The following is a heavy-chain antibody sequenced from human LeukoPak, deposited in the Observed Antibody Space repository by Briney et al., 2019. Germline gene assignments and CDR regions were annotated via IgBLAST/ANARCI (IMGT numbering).Heavy chain of an antibody. CDR2: ISSNGGST. Sequence: GGSLRLSCAASGFAFSSYAMHWVRQAPEKGLEYVSAISSNGGSTYYANSVKGRFTISRDNSKNTLYLQMGSLRAEDMAVYYCARSRYYYYYYMDVWGEGTTVTVSS. J-gene: IGHJ6*03. CDR3: ARSRYYYYYYMDV. V-gene: IGHV3-64*01. CDR1: GFAFSSYA.